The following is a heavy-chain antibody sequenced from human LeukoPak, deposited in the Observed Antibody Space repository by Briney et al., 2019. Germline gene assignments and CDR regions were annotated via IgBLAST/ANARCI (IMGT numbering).Heavy chain of an antibody. CDR1: GFTFSSYA. J-gene: IGHJ4*02. V-gene: IGHV3-30-3*01. Sequence: PGGSLRLSCTTSGFTFSSYAMRWVRQAPGKGLEWVAVISYDGGNIYHADSVKGRLTISRDNSKNTLYLQMNSLRAEDTAVYYCASRVQLWSPFDYWGQGTLVTVSS. CDR3: ASRVQLWSPFDY. D-gene: IGHD5-18*01. CDR2: ISYDGGNI.